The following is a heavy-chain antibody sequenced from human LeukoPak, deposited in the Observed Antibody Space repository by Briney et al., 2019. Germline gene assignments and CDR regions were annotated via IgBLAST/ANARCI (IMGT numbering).Heavy chain of an antibody. D-gene: IGHD3-16*01. V-gene: IGHV3-23*01. CDR3: AKGYYDYVWGSYYFDY. CDR1: GFTFSSYA. Sequence: GGSLRLSCASSGFTFSSYAMSWVRQAPGKGLQWVSAISGSGGSTYYADSVKGRFTISRDNSRDTLYLQMNSLRAEDTAVYYCAKGYYDYVWGSYYFDYWGQGTLVTVSS. CDR2: ISGSGGST. J-gene: IGHJ4*02.